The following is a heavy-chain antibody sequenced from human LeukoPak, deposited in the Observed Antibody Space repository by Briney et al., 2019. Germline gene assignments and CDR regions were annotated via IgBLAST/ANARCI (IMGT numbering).Heavy chain of an antibody. Sequence: PGGSLRLSCAASGFTFSSYWMHWVRQAPGKGLVWVSRINSDGSSTSYADSVKGRLTISRDNAKNTLYLQMNSLRAEDTAVYYCARPRGRYSGYDSPDYWGQGTLVTVSS. D-gene: IGHD5-12*01. V-gene: IGHV3-74*01. CDR2: INSDGSST. J-gene: IGHJ4*02. CDR3: ARPRGRYSGYDSPDY. CDR1: GFTFSSYW.